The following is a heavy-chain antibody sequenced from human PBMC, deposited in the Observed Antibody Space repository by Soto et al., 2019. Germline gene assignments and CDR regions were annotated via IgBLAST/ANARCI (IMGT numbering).Heavy chain of an antibody. CDR1: GFTFTSSA. Sequence: SVKVSCKASGFTFTSSAVHWVRQARGQRLEWIGWIVVGSGNTSYAQKFQERVTITRDISTSTAYMELSSLRSEDTAVYYCAADPAQQRFAFDVWGQGTMVTVSS. D-gene: IGHD6-25*01. V-gene: IGHV1-58*01. CDR3: AADPAQQRFAFDV. CDR2: IVVGSGNT. J-gene: IGHJ3*01.